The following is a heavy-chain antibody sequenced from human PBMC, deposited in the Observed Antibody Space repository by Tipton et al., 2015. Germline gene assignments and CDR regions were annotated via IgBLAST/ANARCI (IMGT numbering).Heavy chain of an antibody. CDR3: ARDSMEKSRVRAHEAVDI. J-gene: IGHJ3*02. D-gene: IGHD2-2*01. V-gene: IGHV3-33*01. CDR2: IWYDGSNK. CDR1: GFTFSSYG. Sequence: SLRLSCVASGFTFSSYGIHWVRQAPGKGLEWVAIIWYDGSNKHYVDSVKGRFTISRDNSKNTVYLQMNSLRGEDTAVYYCARDSMEKSRVRAHEAVDIGGEGSRGTVAA.